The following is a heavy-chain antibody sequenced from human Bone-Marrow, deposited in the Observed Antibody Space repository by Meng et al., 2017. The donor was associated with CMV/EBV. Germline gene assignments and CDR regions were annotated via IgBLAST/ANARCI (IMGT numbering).Heavy chain of an antibody. J-gene: IGHJ3*02. D-gene: IGHD3-22*01. CDR3: ARWRLYYYDSRGAFDI. Sequence: SETLSLTCAVYGGSFSGYYWSWIRQPPGKGLEWIGEINHSGSTNYNPSLKSRVTISVDTSKNQFSLKLSSVTAADAAVYYCARWRLYYYDSRGAFDIWGQGTMVTVSS. CDR2: INHSGST. V-gene: IGHV4-34*01. CDR1: GGSFSGYY.